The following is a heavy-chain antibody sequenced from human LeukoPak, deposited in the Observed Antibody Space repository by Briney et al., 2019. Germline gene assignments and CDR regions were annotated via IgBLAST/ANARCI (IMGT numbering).Heavy chain of an antibody. D-gene: IGHD7-27*01. CDR2: ISDSGST. CDR1: GFTFSSYM. Sequence: PGGSLRLSCAASGFTFSSYMMNWVRQAPGKGLEWVSTISDSGSTYYADSVKGRFTISRDNSKNTLYLQINSLRAEDTAVYYCAKDDGLTGIDYWGQGSLVTVSS. V-gene: IGHV3-23*01. CDR3: AKDDGLTGIDY. J-gene: IGHJ4*02.